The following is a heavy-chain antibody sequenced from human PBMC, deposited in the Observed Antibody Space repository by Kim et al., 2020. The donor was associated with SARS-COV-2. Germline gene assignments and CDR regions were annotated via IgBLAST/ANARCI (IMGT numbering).Heavy chain of an antibody. V-gene: IGHV3-33*01. D-gene: IGHD3-10*01. CDR2: IRSDESKR. Sequence: GGSLRLFCTASGFTFSPFAMHWVRQAPGKGLEWVAVIRSDESKRYYAESVKDRFTISRDNSKNTLYLQMNSLRAEDTAIYFCARNYGSATMIGDVWGLGT. J-gene: IGHJ3*01. CDR1: GFTFSPFA. CDR3: ARNYGSATMIGDV.